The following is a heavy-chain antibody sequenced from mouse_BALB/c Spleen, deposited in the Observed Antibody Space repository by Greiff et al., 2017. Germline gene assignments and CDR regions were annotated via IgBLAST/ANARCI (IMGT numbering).Heavy chain of an antibody. CDR3: ALGGYDDGAWFAY. CDR2: IYPGDGDT. D-gene: IGHD2-2*01. J-gene: IGHJ3*01. CDR1: GYAFSSYW. V-gene: IGHV1-80*01. Sequence: SGAELVRPGSSVKISCKASGYAFSSYWMNWVKQRPGQGLEWIGQIYPGDGDTNYNGKFKGKATLTADKSSSTAYMQLSSLTSEDSAVYFCALGGYDDGAWFAYWGQGTLVTVSA.